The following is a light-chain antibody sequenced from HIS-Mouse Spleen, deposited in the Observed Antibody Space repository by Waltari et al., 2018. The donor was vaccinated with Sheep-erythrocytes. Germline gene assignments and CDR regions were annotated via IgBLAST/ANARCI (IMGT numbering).Light chain of an antibody. J-gene: IGLJ2*01. CDR2: GNS. CDR3: QSYDSSLSAVV. V-gene: IGLV1-40*01. Sequence: QSVLTQPPSVSGAPWQRVPISCTGSSSNIGAGHDLHWYQQLPGTAPQLLTYGNSNRPSGVPDRFSGSKSGTSASLAITGLQAEDEADYYCQSYDSSLSAVVFGGGTKLTVL. CDR1: SSNIGAGHD.